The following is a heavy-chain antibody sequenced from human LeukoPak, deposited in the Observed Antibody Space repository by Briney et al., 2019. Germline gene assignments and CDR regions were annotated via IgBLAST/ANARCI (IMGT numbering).Heavy chain of an antibody. CDR3: ARPDYSGYDWD. J-gene: IGHJ4*02. Sequence: PSETLSLTCTVSGGSISSSSYYWGWIRQPPGKGLEWIGSIYYSGSTYYNPSLKRRITISVKTSKNQSSLNLSSVTAANTAVYYCARPDYSGYDWDWGQGTLVTVSS. D-gene: IGHD5-12*01. V-gene: IGHV4-39*01. CDR2: IYYSGST. CDR1: GGSISSSSYY.